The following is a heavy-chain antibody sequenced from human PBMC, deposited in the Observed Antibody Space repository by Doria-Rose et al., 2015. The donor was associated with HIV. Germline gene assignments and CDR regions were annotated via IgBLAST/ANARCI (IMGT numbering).Heavy chain of an antibody. CDR3: ARIKSSRWYHKYYFDS. CDR2: IFSDDER. J-gene: IGHJ4*02. D-gene: IGHD6-13*01. Sequence: QITLKESGPVLVKPTETITLTCTVSGVSLSSPGMGVSWIRQPPGKALEWLANIFSDDERSYQTSLKSRLTISRGTSKSQVVLTMTDMDPVDTATYYCARIKSSRWYHKYYFDSWGQGTLVIVSA. V-gene: IGHV2-26*01. CDR1: GVSLSSPGMG.